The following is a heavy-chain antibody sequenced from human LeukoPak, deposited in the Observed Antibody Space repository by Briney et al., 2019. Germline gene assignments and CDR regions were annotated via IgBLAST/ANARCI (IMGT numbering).Heavy chain of an antibody. CDR2: IYYSGST. J-gene: IGHJ4*02. CDR1: GGSNSSSSYY. CDR3: ARHVLRRGPWFFEY. D-gene: IGHD4-17*01. Sequence: SETLSLTCTVSGGSNSSSSYYWGWIRQHPGKGLEWIGSIYYSGSTYNPSLKSRVTISVDTSKKQFSLNLSSVTAADTAVYYCARHVLRRGPWFFEYWGQGTLVTVSS. V-gene: IGHV4-39*01.